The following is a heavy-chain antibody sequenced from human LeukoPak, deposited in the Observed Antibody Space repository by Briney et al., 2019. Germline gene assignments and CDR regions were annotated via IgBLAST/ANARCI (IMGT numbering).Heavy chain of an antibody. CDR2: IYYSGST. V-gene: IGHV4-59*01. CDR1: GGSISSYY. Sequence: PSETLSLTCTVSGGSISSYYWGWIRQPPGKGLEWIGYIYYSGSTNYNPSLKSRVTISVDTSKNQFSLKLNSVTAADTAVYYCARVSGYDWESFYDYWGQGTLVTVSS. D-gene: IGHD5-12*01. CDR3: ARVSGYDWESFYDY. J-gene: IGHJ4*02.